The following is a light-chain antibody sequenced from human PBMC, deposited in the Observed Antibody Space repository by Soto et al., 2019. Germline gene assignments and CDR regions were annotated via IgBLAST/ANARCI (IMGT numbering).Light chain of an antibody. V-gene: IGKV3-15*01. J-gene: IGKJ1*01. CDR1: QSVSID. CDR3: KQYNKWPQT. Sequence: EIVMTQSPATVPVSPGERVTLSCRASQSVSIDLAWYQQKPGQAPRLLIYGASTRATDIPPSFTGSGSGTEFTLTISSLQSEDIAVYYCKQYNKWPQTFGQGTKVEIK. CDR2: GAS.